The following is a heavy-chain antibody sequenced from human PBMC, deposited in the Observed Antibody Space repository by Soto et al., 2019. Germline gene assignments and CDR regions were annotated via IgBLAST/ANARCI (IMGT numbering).Heavy chain of an antibody. Sequence: SLRLSCAASGFIFSSYAIHWVRQSPGKGLEWVAVILYDGSNKYYAESVKGRFTMSRDNSKNTLSLQMNSLRVEDTAVYYCARDRRYCTSTTCYATYYYYHGMDVWGQGTTVTVSS. J-gene: IGHJ6*02. CDR2: ILYDGSNK. CDR3: ARDRRYCTSTTCYATYYYYHGMDV. CDR1: GFIFSSYA. D-gene: IGHD2-2*01. V-gene: IGHV3-30-3*01.